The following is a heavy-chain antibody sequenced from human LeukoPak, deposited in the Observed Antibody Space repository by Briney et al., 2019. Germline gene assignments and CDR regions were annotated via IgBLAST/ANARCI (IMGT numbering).Heavy chain of an antibody. V-gene: IGHV4-4*08. D-gene: IGHD3-10*01. CDR1: GGSISSYY. CDR3: ARAPEYYYGSGSYASWFDP. CDR2: IYTSGST. J-gene: IGHJ5*02. Sequence: SETLSLTCTVSGGSISSYYWSWIRQPPGKGLEWIGYIYTSGSTNYNPSLKSRVTISVDTSKNQFSLKLSSVTAADTAVYYCARAPEYYYGSGSYASWFDPWGQGTLVTVSS.